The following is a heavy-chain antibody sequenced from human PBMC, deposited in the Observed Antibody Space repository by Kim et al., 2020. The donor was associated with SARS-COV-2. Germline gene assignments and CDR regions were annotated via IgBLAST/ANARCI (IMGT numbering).Heavy chain of an antibody. CDR2: INEDGSKT. CDR1: GFTFSYSW. CDR3: ARGGTPI. V-gene: IGHV3-74*01. Sequence: GGSLRLSCVGSGFTFSYSWMHWVRQAPGKGPVWVSSINEDGSKTTYADSVRGRLTTSRDNSKNTLFLQMNSLRVEDTAVYYCARGGTPICGQGTMVTVSS. J-gene: IGHJ3*02.